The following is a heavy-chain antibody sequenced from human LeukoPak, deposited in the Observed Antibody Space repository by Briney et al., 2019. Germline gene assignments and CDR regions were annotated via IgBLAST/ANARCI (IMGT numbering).Heavy chain of an antibody. V-gene: IGHV4-30-4*02. CDR2: IYYSGST. Sequence: SDTLSLTCTVSGGSLSSGDYYWSWIRQPQGKGLEWIGYIYYSGSTYYNLSLKSRVTISVDTSKNQFSLKLSSVTAADTAVYYCAREVDYDSSGYYYIYWGQGTLVTVSS. J-gene: IGHJ4*02. CDR3: AREVDYDSSGYYYIY. D-gene: IGHD3-22*01. CDR1: GGSLSSGDYY.